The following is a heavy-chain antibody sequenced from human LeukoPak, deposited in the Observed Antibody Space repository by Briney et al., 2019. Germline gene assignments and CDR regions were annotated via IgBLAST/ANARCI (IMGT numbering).Heavy chain of an antibody. V-gene: IGHV3-23*01. CDR2: ISGGNT. CDR1: GFTFSNYA. Sequence: GGSLRLSCAASGFTFSNYAMSWVRQAPGRGLEWVSTISGGNTYNADSVKGRFTMSRDDSKNTLYLQMNSLKTEDTAVYYCTTDSIGGNQNGYWFGELLPFDPWGQGTLVTVSS. D-gene: IGHD3-10*01. J-gene: IGHJ5*02. CDR3: TTDSIGGNQNGYWFGELLPFDP.